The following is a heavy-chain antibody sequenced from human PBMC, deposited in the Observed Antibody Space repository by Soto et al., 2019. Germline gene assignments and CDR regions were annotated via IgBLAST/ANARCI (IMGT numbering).Heavy chain of an antibody. CDR1: GYTFNKYA. V-gene: IGHV1-3*01. D-gene: IGHD2-15*01. CDR2: INAGNGNT. Sequence: VASVKVSCKASGYTFNKYAIHWVRQAPGQRLEWMGWINAGNGNTKYSQKFQGRVTFTRDTSASSAYMELSSLRSEDTAVYYCARGEGYCSGGTCYRWFDPWGQGTRVTVSS. CDR3: ARGEGYCSGGTCYRWFDP. J-gene: IGHJ5*02.